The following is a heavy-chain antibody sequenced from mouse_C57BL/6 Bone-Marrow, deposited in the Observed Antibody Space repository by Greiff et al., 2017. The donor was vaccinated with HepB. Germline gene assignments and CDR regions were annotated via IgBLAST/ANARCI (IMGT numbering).Heavy chain of an antibody. CDR3: TRGEGDGYSFAY. V-gene: IGHV1-5*01. CDR2: IYPGNSDT. J-gene: IGHJ3*01. CDR1: GYTFTSYW. D-gene: IGHD2-3*01. Sequence: VQLQQSGTVLARPGASVKMSCKTSGYTFTSYWMHWVKQRPGQGLEWIGAIYPGNSDTSYNQKFKGKAKLTAVTSASTAYMELSSLTTEDSAVYYCTRGEGDGYSFAYWGQGTLVTVSA.